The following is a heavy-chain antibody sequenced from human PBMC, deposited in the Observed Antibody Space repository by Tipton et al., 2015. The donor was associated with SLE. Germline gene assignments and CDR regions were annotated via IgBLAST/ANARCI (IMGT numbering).Heavy chain of an antibody. CDR3: ARGLVTWRGAIVGVDV. V-gene: IGHV4-59*08. CDR1: GGSISSHY. CDR2: ISYGGDT. D-gene: IGHD2-21*02. J-gene: IGHJ6*02. Sequence: PGLVKPSETLSLTCSVSGGSISSHYWIWIRQPPGKGLEWIGYISYGGDTNYNPSLKSRVTISVDTAKNQFSLKLTSVTAADTAVYYCARGLVTWRGAIVGVDVWGQGTTVNVSS.